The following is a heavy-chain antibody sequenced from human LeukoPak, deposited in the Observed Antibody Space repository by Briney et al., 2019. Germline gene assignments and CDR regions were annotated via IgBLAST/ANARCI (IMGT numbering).Heavy chain of an antibody. CDR2: FSGSGGST. J-gene: IGHJ4*02. CDR1: GFTFISYA. V-gene: IGHV3-23*01. Sequence: GGSLRLSCAASGFTFISYAMSWVRQAPGKGLEWVSAFSGSGGSTYYADSVKGRFTISRDNSKNTLYLQMNSLRAEDTAVYYCAKSPQVSTVTTYYFDYWGQGTLVTVSS. CDR3: AKSPQVSTVTTYYFDY. D-gene: IGHD4-17*01.